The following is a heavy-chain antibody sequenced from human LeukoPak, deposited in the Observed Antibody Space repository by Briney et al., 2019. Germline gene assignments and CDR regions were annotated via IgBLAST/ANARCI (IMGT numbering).Heavy chain of an antibody. J-gene: IGHJ4*02. D-gene: IGHD1-26*01. CDR1: GFTFTSYS. Sequence: GGSLRLSCAASGFTFTSYSMNWVRQAPGKGLEWVSTISGGGGSTYYADSVKGRFTISRDNSKNTLYLQVNSLRAEDTAVYYCAKGGKWDVTPFDSWGQGTLVTVSS. CDR2: ISGGGGST. CDR3: AKGGKWDVTPFDS. V-gene: IGHV3-23*01.